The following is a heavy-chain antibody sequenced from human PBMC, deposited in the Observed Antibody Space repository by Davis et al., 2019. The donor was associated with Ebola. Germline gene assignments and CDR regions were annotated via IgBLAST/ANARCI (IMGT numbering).Heavy chain of an antibody. V-gene: IGHV1-3*01. J-gene: IGHJ6*02. Sequence: AASVKVSCKASGYTFTSYAMHCVRQAPGQRLEWMGWINAGNGNTKYSQKFQGRVTITRDTSASTAYMELSSLRSEDTAVYYCARRTSSGWYGMDVWGQGTTVTVSS. CDR1: GYTFTSYA. D-gene: IGHD6-19*01. CDR3: ARRTSSGWYGMDV. CDR2: INAGNGNT.